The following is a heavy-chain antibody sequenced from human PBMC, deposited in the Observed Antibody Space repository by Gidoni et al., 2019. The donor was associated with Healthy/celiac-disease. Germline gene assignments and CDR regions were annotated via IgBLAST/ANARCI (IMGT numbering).Heavy chain of an antibody. V-gene: IGHV3-23*01. Sequence: EVQLLESGGGLVQPGGSLRLACAGSGFTFSSYAMGWVRQAPGKGLAWVSAIGGSGGSTYYADSVKGRFTISRDNSKNTLYLQMNSLRAEDTAVYYCAKDEVIGGSYRWGTGWGQGTLVTVSS. D-gene: IGHD1-26*01. CDR1: GFTFSSYA. CDR3: AKDEVIGGSYRWGTG. J-gene: IGHJ4*02. CDR2: IGGSGGST.